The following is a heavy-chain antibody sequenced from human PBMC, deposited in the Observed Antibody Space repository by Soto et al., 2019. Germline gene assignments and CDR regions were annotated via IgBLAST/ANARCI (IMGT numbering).Heavy chain of an antibody. V-gene: IGHV1-2*04. CDR2: INPNSGGT. Sequence: ASVKVSCKASGYTFTGYYMHWVRQAPGQGLEWMGWINPNSGGTNYAQKFQGWVTMTRDTSISTAYMELSRLRSDDTAVYYCAREGAARPDEVLDQLYYYYMDVWGKGTTVTVSS. CDR1: GYTFTGYY. CDR3: AREGAARPDEVLDQLYYYYMDV. J-gene: IGHJ6*03. D-gene: IGHD6-6*01.